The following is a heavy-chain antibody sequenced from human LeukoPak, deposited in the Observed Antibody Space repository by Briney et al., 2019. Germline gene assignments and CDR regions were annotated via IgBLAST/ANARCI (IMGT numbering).Heavy chain of an antibody. V-gene: IGHV1-8*01. CDR3: ARVFGGWNYDPEYYFDY. Sequence: ASVKVSCKASGYTFTSYDINWVRQAHGQGLEWMGWMNPNSGNTGYAQKFQGRVTMTRNTSISTAYMELSSLRAEDTAVYDCARVFGGWNYDPEYYFDYGGQGTLGTVSA. J-gene: IGHJ4*02. CDR1: GYTFTSYD. CDR2: MNPNSGNT. D-gene: IGHD1-7*01.